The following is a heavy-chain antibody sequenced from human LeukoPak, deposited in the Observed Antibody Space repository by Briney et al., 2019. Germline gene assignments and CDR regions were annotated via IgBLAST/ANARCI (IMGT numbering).Heavy chain of an antibody. CDR2: IREDESEK. CDR3: ARVGFGYSSFRGSPGTYYFDY. J-gene: IGHJ4*02. CDR1: GFTFSSYC. V-gene: IGHV3-7*03. Sequence: GGSLRLSCVASGFTFSSYCMNWVRQAPGKGLEWVASIREDESEKYYVDSVKGRFTISRDNAKNSLYLQMNSLRAEDTAVYYCARVGFGYSSFRGSPGTYYFDYWGQGTLVTVSS. D-gene: IGHD6-19*01.